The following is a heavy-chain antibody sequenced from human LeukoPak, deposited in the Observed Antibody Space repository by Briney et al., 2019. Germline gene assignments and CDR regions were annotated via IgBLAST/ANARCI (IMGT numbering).Heavy chain of an antibody. CDR1: GFTFSDYY. D-gene: IGHD3-9*01. V-gene: IGHV3-11*06. CDR3: ARASGGYFDWLLAAYYFDY. Sequence: PGGSLRLSCAASGFTFSDYYMSWIRQAPGKGLEWVSYISSSSSYTNYADSVKGRFTISRDNAKNSLYLQMNSLRAEDTAVCYCARASGGYFDWLLAAYYFDYWGQGTLVTVSS. CDR2: ISSSSSYT. J-gene: IGHJ4*02.